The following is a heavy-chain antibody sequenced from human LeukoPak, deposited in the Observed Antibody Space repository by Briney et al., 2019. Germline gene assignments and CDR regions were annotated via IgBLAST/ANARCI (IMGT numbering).Heavy chain of an antibody. V-gene: IGHV3-23*01. CDR1: GFTFSSYA. D-gene: IGHD2-2*01. J-gene: IGHJ6*03. CDR2: ISGSGGST. Sequence: GGSLRLSCAASGFTFSSYAMSWVRQAPGKGLEWVSAISGSGGSTYYADSVKGRFTISRDNSKNTLYLQMNSLRAEDMAVYYCARAHCSSTSCYYMDVWGKGTTVTVSS. CDR3: ARAHCSSTSCYYMDV.